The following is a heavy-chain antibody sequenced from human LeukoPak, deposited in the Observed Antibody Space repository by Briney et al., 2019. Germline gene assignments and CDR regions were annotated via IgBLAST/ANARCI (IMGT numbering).Heavy chain of an antibody. CDR2: ISSSSSYT. V-gene: IGHV3-11*05. CDR3: ARVTGYNDAFDI. CDR1: GFTFSDYY. Sequence: GGSLRLSCAASGFTFSDYYMSWIRQAPGKGLEWVSYISSSSSYTNYADSVKGRFTISRDNAKNSLYLQMNSLRAEDTAVYYCARVTGYNDAFDIWGQGTMVTASS. J-gene: IGHJ3*02. D-gene: IGHD3-10*01.